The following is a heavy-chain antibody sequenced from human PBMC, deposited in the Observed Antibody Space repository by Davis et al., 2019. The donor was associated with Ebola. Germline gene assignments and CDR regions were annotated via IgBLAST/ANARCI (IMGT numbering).Heavy chain of an antibody. Sequence: PGGSLRLSCDVSGFAVRNTHMSWARQAPGKGLEWVSAISGSGGSTYYADSVKGRFTISRDNSKKTLYLQMNSLRADDTAIYYCAKDLGSYRGPWGQGTLVTVSS. CDR3: AKDLGSYRGP. D-gene: IGHD1-26*01. CDR1: GFAVRNTH. V-gene: IGHV3-23*01. J-gene: IGHJ5*02. CDR2: ISGSGGST.